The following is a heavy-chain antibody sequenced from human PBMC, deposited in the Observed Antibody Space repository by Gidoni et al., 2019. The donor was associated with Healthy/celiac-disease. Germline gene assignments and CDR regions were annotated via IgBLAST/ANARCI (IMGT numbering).Heavy chain of an antibody. J-gene: IGHJ4*02. CDR3: ARHAAGYDILTGYSLYYFDY. D-gene: IGHD3-9*01. CDR2: IYYSGST. V-gene: IGHV4-39*01. Sequence: QLQLQESGPGLVKPSETLSLTCTVSGGSISSSSYYWGWIRQPPGKGLEWIGSIYYSGSTYYNPSLKSLVTISVDTSKNQFSLKLSSVTAADTAVYYCARHAAGYDILTGYSLYYFDYWGQGTLVTVSS. CDR1: GGSISSSSYY.